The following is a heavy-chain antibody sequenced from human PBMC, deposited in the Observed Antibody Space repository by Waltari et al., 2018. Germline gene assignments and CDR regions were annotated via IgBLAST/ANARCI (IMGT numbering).Heavy chain of an antibody. J-gene: IGHJ4*02. CDR1: GGSISNYY. V-gene: IGHV4-59*08. Sequence: QVQLQESGPGLVKPSETLSLTCTVSGGSISNYYWTWIRQPPGKGLEWVGYIFYSGSTNYNPSLRSRVTISVDTSKNQFSLKLSSVTAADTAVYYCARLPYYDSSSDDFWGQGTLVTVSS. CDR3: ARLPYYDSSSDDF. D-gene: IGHD3-22*01. CDR2: IFYSGST.